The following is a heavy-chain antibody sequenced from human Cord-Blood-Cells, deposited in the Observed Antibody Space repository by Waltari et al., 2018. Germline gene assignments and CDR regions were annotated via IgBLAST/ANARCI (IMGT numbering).Heavy chain of an antibody. D-gene: IGHD3-10*01. Sequence: QVQLQESGPGLVKPSETLSLTCTVSGGSISSYYWSWIRQPAGKGLEWIGRIYTSGSTNSNPSRKSRVTMSVDTSKKQFSLKLSSVTAADTAVYYCAREGGYYYGSGSYYFQHWGQGTLVTVSS. J-gene: IGHJ1*01. CDR3: AREGGYYYGSGSYYFQH. V-gene: IGHV4-4*07. CDR1: GGSISSYY. CDR2: IYTSGST.